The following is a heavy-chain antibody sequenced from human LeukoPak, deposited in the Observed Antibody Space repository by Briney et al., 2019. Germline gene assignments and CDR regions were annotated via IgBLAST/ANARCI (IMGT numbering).Heavy chain of an antibody. V-gene: IGHV1-2*02. CDR3: AREKEYSSGSESPHYGMDV. CDR1: GYTFTGYY. Sequence: ASVKVSCKASGYTFTGYYMHWVRQAPGQGLEWMGWINPNSGGTNYAQKFQGRVTMTGDTSISTAYMELSRLRSDDTAVYYCAREKEYSSGSESPHYGMDVWGQGTTVTVSS. CDR2: INPNSGGT. D-gene: IGHD6-19*01. J-gene: IGHJ6*02.